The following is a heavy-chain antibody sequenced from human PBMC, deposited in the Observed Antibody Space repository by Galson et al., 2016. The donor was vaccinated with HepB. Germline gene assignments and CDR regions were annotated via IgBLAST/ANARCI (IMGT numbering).Heavy chain of an antibody. D-gene: IGHD2-15*01. CDR2: ISHSGST. CDR3: ARIVVIVAPRGWFAP. Sequence: PLSLTCAVSGGSISSSGYSWSWIRQPPGRGLEWIGYISHSGSTYYNSSLQSRVTISLDRSKNQFSLNLNSVTAADTAVYYCARIVVIVAPRGWFAPWGQGTLVTVSS. J-gene: IGHJ5*02. CDR1: GGSISSSGYS. V-gene: IGHV4-30-2*01.